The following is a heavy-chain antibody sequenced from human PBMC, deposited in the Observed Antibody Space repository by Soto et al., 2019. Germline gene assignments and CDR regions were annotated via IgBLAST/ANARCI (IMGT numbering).Heavy chain of an antibody. Sequence: GSLRLSCAASGFTFSSYAMSWVRQAPGKGLEWVSAISGSGGSTYYADSVKGRFTISRDNSKNTLYLQMNSLRAEDTAVYYCAKGSIDIVATIWNYYYYYYMDVWGKGTTVTVSS. J-gene: IGHJ6*03. CDR1: GFTFSSYA. CDR2: ISGSGGST. CDR3: AKGSIDIVATIWNYYYYYYMDV. V-gene: IGHV3-23*01. D-gene: IGHD5-12*01.